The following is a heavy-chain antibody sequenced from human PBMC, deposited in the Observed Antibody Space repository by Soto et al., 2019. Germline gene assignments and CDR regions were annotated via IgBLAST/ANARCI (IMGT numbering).Heavy chain of an antibody. V-gene: IGHV4-59*08. CDR3: ARHGGDYDILTGYYQYYFDY. J-gene: IGHJ4*02. CDR2: IYYSGST. D-gene: IGHD3-9*01. CDR1: GGSISSYY. Sequence: PSETLSLTCTVSGGSISSYYWSWIRQPPGKGLEWIGYIYYSGSTNYNPSLKSRVTISVDTSKNQFSLKLSSVTAAGTAVYYCARHGGDYDILTGYYQYYFDYWGQGTLVTVSS.